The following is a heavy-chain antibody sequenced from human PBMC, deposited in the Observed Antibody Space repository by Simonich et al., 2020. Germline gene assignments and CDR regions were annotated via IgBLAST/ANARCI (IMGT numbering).Heavy chain of an antibody. V-gene: IGHV4-39*01. CDR2: IYYSGST. J-gene: IGHJ4*02. CDR3: ARWAYSSSYFDY. D-gene: IGHD6-6*01. CDR1: GGSISSSSYN. Sequence: QLQLQESGPGLVKPSETLSLTCTVSGGSISSSSYNWGWIRQPPGKGLGWIGSIYYSGSTYDNPSLKSRVTISVDTSKNQFSLKLSSVTAADTAVYYCARWAYSSSYFDYWGQGTLVTVSS.